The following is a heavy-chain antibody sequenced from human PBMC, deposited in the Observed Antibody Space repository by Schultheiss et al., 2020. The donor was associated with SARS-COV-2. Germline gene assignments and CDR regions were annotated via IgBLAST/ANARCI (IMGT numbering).Heavy chain of an antibody. J-gene: IGHJ6*02. CDR2: IYWDDDK. CDR1: GFSLSTSGVG. Sequence: SGPTLVKPTHTLTLTCTFSGFSLSTSGVGVGWIRQPPGKALEWLALIYWDDDKRYSPSLKSRLTITKDTSKNQVVLTMTNMDPVDTATYYCAHDSIAAARNGMDVWGQGTTVTVSS. V-gene: IGHV2-5*02. CDR3: AHDSIAAARNGMDV. D-gene: IGHD6-13*01.